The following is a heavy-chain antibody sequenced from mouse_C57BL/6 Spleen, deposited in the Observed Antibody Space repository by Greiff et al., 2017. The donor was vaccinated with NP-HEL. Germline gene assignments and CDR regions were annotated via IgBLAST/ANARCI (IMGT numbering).Heavy chain of an antibody. V-gene: IGHV5-16*01. J-gene: IGHJ2*01. CDR3: ARDLRYFDY. CDR2: INYDGSST. D-gene: IGHD2-12*01. Sequence: EVQLVESEGGLVQPGSSMKLSCTASGFTFSDYYMAWVRQVPEKGLEWVANINYDGSSTYYLDSLKSRFIISRDNAKNILYLQMSSLKSEDTATYYCARDLRYFDYWGQGTTLTVSS. CDR1: GFTFSDYY.